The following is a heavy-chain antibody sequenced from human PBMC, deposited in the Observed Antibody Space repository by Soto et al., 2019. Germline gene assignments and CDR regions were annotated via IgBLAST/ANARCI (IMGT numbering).Heavy chain of an antibody. CDR2: ISYDGSNK. CDR3: AKDELETPFDY. CDR1: GFTFSSYG. J-gene: IGHJ4*02. Sequence: GGSLRLSCAASGFTFSSYGMHWVRQAPGKGLEWVAVISYDGSNKYYADSVKGRFTISRDNSKNTLYLQMNSLRAEDTAVYYCAKDELETPFDYWGQGTRVTVSS. D-gene: IGHD1-7*01. V-gene: IGHV3-30*18.